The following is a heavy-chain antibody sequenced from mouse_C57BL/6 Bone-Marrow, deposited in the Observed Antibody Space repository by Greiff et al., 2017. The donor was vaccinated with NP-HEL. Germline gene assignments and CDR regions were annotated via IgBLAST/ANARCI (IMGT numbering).Heavy chain of an antibody. CDR1: GFNIKDDY. CDR2: IDPENGDT. V-gene: IGHV14-4*01. Sequence: VQLKESGAELVRPGASVKLSCTASGFNIKDDYMHWVKQRPEQGLEWIGWIDPENGDTEYASKFQGKATITADTSSNTAYLQLSSLTSEDTAVYYCTTGLYYYGSSFDYWGQGTTLTVSS. D-gene: IGHD1-1*01. CDR3: TTGLYYYGSSFDY. J-gene: IGHJ2*01.